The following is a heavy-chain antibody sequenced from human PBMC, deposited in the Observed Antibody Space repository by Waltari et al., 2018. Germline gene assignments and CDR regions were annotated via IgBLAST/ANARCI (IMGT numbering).Heavy chain of an antibody. Sequence: EVQLVESGGGSTQPGRSLRLSCTTSGFTFRDYGLSWVRQAPGKGLEWVGFIGSKADGGTIQYAASVKGRFIISRDDSKSIAYLQMNSLKTEDTAVYYCTREGSCGGVICYYNLGWGQGTLVTVSS. J-gene: IGHJ4*02. V-gene: IGHV3-49*04. D-gene: IGHD2-15*01. CDR1: GFTFRDYG. CDR3: TREGSCGGVICYYNLG. CDR2: IGSKADGGTI.